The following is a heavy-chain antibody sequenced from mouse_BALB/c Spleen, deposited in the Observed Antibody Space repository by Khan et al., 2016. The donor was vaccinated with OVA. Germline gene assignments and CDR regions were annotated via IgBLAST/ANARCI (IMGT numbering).Heavy chain of an antibody. CDR2: ISYSGRT. CDR1: GYSITSDYA. CDR3: ARSATITTVVATDFDY. J-gene: IGHJ2*01. V-gene: IGHV3-2*02. Sequence: EVQLQESGPGLVKPSQSLSLTYTVTGYSITSDYAWNWIRQFPGNKLEWMGYISYSGRTSYNPSLKSRISITRDTSKNPFFLQLNSETTEDTATYYRARSATITTVVATDFDYWGQGTTLTVSS. D-gene: IGHD1-1*01.